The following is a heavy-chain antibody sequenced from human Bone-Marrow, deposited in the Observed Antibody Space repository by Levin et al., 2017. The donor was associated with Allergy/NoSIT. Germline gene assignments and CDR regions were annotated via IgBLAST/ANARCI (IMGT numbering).Heavy chain of an antibody. Sequence: KASETLSLTCSVSGASITSPDYYWTWVRQPPGKGLEWIGYIFYTGTTHYNPSLKSRVTISVDTSKNQFSLKLNSVPAADTAVYYCAIGHPQHHLDVYWFDPWGRGTLVTVSS. J-gene: IGHJ5*02. CDR1: GASITSPDYY. D-gene: IGHD1-1*01. CDR3: AIGHPQHHLDVYWFDP. V-gene: IGHV4-30-4*01. CDR2: IFYTGTT.